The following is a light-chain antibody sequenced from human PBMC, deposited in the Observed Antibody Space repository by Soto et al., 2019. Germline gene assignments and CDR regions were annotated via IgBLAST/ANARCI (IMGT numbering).Light chain of an antibody. CDR1: SSNIGRNT. CDR2: GNN. J-gene: IGLJ2*01. CDR3: AAWDDSLNGHVV. V-gene: IGLV1-44*01. Sequence: QAVVTQPPSASVTPGQRVTISCSGSSSNIGRNTVNWYQQFPGTAPKVLVYGNNQRPSGVPDRFSGSKSGTSASLAISGLQSEDEADYYCAAWDDSLNGHVVFGGGTKLTVL.